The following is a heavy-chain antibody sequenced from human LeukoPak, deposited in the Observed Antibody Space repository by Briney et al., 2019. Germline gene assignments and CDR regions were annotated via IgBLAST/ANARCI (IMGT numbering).Heavy chain of an antibody. D-gene: IGHD5/OR15-5a*01. Sequence: KPSETLSLTCTVSGGSISSSSYYWGWIRQPPGKGLEWIGSIYYSGSTYYNPSLKSRVTISVDTSKNQFSLKLSSVTAADTAVYYCARGSVSFFDYWGQGTLVTVSS. CDR1: GGSISSSSYY. CDR2: IYYSGST. J-gene: IGHJ4*02. CDR3: ARGSVSFFDY. V-gene: IGHV4-39*07.